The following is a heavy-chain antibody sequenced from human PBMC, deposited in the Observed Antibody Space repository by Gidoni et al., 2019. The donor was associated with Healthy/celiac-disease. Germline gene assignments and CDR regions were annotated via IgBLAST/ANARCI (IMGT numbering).Heavy chain of an antibody. Sequence: EVQLVQSGAEVKKPGESLRISCKGSGYSFTSYWISWVRQMPGKGLEWMGRIDPSDSYTNYSPSFQGHVTISADKSISTAYLQWSSLKASDTAMYYCARHLGDTAPDYYYYGMDVWGQGTTVTVSS. V-gene: IGHV5-10-1*03. CDR1: GYSFTSYW. J-gene: IGHJ6*02. CDR2: IDPSDSYT. CDR3: ARHLGDTAPDYYYYGMDV. D-gene: IGHD5-18*01.